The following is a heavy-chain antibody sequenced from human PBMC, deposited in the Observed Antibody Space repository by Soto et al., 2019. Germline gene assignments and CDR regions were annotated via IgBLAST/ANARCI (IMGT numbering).Heavy chain of an antibody. Sequence: PSPALSRTCAISGDSVSSNSAAWNWIRQSPSRGLEWLGRTYYRSKWYNDYAVSVKSRITINPDTSKNQFSLQLNSVTPEDTAVYYCARVDQSSSWTNFDYWGQGTLVTVSS. CDR2: TYYRSKWYN. CDR3: ARVDQSSSWTNFDY. D-gene: IGHD6-13*01. V-gene: IGHV6-1*01. J-gene: IGHJ4*02. CDR1: GDSVSSNSAA.